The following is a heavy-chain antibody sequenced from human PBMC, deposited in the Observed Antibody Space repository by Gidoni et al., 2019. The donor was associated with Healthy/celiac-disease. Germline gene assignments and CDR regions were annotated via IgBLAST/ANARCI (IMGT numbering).Heavy chain of an antibody. D-gene: IGHD7-27*01. V-gene: IGHV3-30*18. J-gene: IGHJ6*03. Sequence: QVPLVESGGGVVQPGRSMRRSGAASGFTFSSYGMHWVRQAPGKGLEWVAVISYDGSNKYYADSVKGRFTISRDNSKNTLYLQMNSLRAEDTAVYYCAKDLGKGDYYYYYMDVWGKGTTVTVSS. CDR1: GFTFSSYG. CDR2: ISYDGSNK. CDR3: AKDLGKGDYYYYYMDV.